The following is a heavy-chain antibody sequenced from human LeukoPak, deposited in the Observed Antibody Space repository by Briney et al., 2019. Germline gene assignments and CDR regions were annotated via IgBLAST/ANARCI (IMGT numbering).Heavy chain of an antibody. CDR2: IKQDGSEK. CDR1: GFTFSSYW. D-gene: IGHD4-17*01. CDR3: ARADYGYYYYGMDV. J-gene: IGHJ6*02. V-gene: IGHV3-7*04. Sequence: GGSLRLSCAASGFTFSSYWMSWVRQAPGKGLEGVANIKQDGSEKYYVDSVKGRFTISRDNAKNSQYLQMNSLRAEDTAVYYCARADYGYYYYGMDVWGQGTTVTVSS.